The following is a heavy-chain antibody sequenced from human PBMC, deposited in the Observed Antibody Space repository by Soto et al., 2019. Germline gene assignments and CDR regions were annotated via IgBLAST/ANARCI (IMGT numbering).Heavy chain of an antibody. J-gene: IGHJ4*02. Sequence: EVQLVESGGGLVQPGRSLRLSCAASGFTFDDYAMHWVRQAPGKGLEWVSGISGNSGSIGYADSVKGRFTISRDNAKNSPYLQMNGLGAEDTALYYCAKGGQLLTEGGGYWGQGTLVTVSS. V-gene: IGHV3-9*01. CDR3: AKGGQLLTEGGGY. CDR2: ISGNSGSI. D-gene: IGHD2-2*01. CDR1: GFTFDDYA.